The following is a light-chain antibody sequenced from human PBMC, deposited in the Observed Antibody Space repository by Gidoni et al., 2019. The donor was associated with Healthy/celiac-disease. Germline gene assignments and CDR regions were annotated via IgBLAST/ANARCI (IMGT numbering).Light chain of an antibody. V-gene: IGKV3-15*01. CDR1: QSVSSN. CDR3: QQYNNWPPRYT. Sequence: EIGMTQSAATLSVSPGERATLSCRASQSVSSNLAWYQQKPGQAPRLLIYGASTRATGIPARFSGRGSGTEFPLTISSLQSEDFAVYYCQQYNNWPPRYTFGQGTKLEIK. CDR2: GAS. J-gene: IGKJ2*01.